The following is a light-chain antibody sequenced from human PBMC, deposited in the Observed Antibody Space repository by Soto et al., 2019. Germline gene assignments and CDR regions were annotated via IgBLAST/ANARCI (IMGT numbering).Light chain of an antibody. V-gene: IGKV2-24*01. J-gene: IGKJ2*01. CDR2: KVS. Sequence: DIVLTQTPLSSPVTLGQPASISCRSSQSLVHSDGNTYLSWFHQRPGQPPRLLIDKVSNRFSGVPDRFSGSGAGPDFTLKISRVEAEDVGIYFCMQATHYRPYTFGQGTKLELK. CDR1: QSLVHSDGNTY. CDR3: MQATHYRPYT.